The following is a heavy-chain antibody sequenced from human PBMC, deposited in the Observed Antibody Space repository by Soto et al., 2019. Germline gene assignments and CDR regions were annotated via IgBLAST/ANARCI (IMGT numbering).Heavy chain of an antibody. CDR3: ASNYDSSTYYVY. CDR1: GFTVSSNS. J-gene: IGHJ4*02. CDR2: IYSGGST. D-gene: IGHD3-22*01. V-gene: IGHV3-53*01. Sequence: GGSLRLSCAASGFTVSSNSMIWVRQAPGKGLEWVSVIYSGGSTYYADSVKGRFTISRDNSKNTLYLQMNSLRAEDTAVYYCASNYDSSTYYVYWGQGTLVTV.